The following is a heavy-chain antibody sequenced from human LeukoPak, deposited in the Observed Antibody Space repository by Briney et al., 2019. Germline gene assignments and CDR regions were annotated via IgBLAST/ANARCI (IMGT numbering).Heavy chain of an antibody. CDR1: GGSFSGYY. V-gene: IGHV4-59*12. J-gene: IGHJ5*02. CDR3: ARGRSIDP. D-gene: IGHD3-10*01. CDR2: IYYSGST. Sequence: PSETLSLTCAVYGGSFSGYYWSWIRQPPGKGLEWIGYIYYSGSTNYNPSLKSRVTISVDTSKNQFSLKLSSVTAADTAVYYCARGRSIDPWGQGTLVTVSS.